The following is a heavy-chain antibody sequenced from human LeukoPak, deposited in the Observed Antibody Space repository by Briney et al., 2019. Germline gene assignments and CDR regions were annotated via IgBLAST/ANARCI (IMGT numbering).Heavy chain of an antibody. CDR3: ARVGYSYGDYYYYYMDV. V-gene: IGHV1-69*06. J-gene: IGHJ6*03. D-gene: IGHD5-18*01. CDR2: IIPIFGTA. CDR1: GGTFSSYA. Sequence: ASVKVSCKASGGTFSSYAISWVRQAPGQGLEWMGGIIPIFGTANYAQKFQGRVTITADKSTSTAYMELSSLRSEDTAVYYCARVGYSYGDYYYYYMDVWGKGTTVTVSS.